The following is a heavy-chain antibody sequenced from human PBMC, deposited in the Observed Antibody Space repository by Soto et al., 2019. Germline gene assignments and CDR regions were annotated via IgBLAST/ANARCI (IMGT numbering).Heavy chain of an antibody. CDR2: ISSSSSYI. J-gene: IGHJ4*02. V-gene: IGHV3-21*01. CDR1: GFTFSSYS. Sequence: GGSLRLSCAASGFTFSSYSMNWVRQAPGKGLEWVSSISSSSSYIYYADSVKGRFTISRDNAKNSLYLQMNSLRAEDTAVYYCARAITMIVVVPRYWGQGTLVTVSS. D-gene: IGHD3-22*01. CDR3: ARAITMIVVVPRY.